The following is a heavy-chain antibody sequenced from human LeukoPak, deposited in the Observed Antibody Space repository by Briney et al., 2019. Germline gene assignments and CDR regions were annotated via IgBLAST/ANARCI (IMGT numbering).Heavy chain of an antibody. D-gene: IGHD6-19*01. CDR3: ARDRDFLGSGWSNSFDY. J-gene: IGHJ4*02. Sequence: GGSLRLSCAAPGFTFSSYEMSWVRQAPGKGLEWVSYISSSGSNIYYADSVKGRFTISRDNAKNSLYLQMNSLRAEDTAVYYCARDRDFLGSGWSNSFDYWGQGTLVTVSS. CDR2: ISSSGSNI. CDR1: GFTFSSYE. V-gene: IGHV3-48*03.